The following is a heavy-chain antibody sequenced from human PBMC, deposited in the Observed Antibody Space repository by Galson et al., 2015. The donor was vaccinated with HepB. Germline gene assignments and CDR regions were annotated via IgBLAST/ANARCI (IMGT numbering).Heavy chain of an antibody. CDR3: ARLGDYDSSGYSHYWYFDL. V-gene: IGHV5-51*01. CDR2: IYPGDSDT. D-gene: IGHD3-22*01. CDR1: GYSFTSYW. J-gene: IGHJ2*01. Sequence: QSGAEVKKPGESLKISCKGSGYSFTSYWIGWVRQMPGKGLEWMGIIYPGDSDTRYSPSFQGQVTISADKSISTAYLQWSSLKASDTAMYYCARLGDYDSSGYSHYWYFDLWGRGTLVTVSS.